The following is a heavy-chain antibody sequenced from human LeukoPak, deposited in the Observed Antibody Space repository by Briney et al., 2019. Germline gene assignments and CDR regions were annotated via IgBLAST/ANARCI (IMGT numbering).Heavy chain of an antibody. J-gene: IGHJ4*02. CDR2: TWYDGSNK. D-gene: IGHD5-12*01. CDR3: ARDRGLYSGYDLSYFDY. CDR1: GFTFSSYG. Sequence: GRSLRLSCAASGFTFSSYGMHWVRQAPGKGLEWVAVTWYDGSNKYYADSVKGRLTISRDNSKNTLYLQMNSLRAEDTAVYYCARDRGLYSGYDLSYFDYWGQGTLVTVSS. V-gene: IGHV3-33*01.